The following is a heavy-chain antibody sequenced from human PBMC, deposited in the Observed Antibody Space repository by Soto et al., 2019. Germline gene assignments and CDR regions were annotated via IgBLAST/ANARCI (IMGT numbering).Heavy chain of an antibody. V-gene: IGHV1-2*04. D-gene: IGHD6-13*01. CDR1: GYTFTGYY. CDR2: INPNSGGT. Sequence: ASVKVSCKASGYTFTGYYMHWVRQAPGQGLEWMGWINPNSGGTNYAQKFQGWVTMTRDTSISTAYMELSRLRSDDTAVYYCARDSNPNEQQLGSHYGMDVWGQGTTVTVSS. J-gene: IGHJ6*02. CDR3: ARDSNPNEQQLGSHYGMDV.